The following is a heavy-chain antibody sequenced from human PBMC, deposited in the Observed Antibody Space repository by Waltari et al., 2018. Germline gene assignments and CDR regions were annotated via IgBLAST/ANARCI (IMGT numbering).Heavy chain of an antibody. D-gene: IGHD1-1*01. J-gene: IGHJ4*02. Sequence: EVQVVESGGGFIQTGESLRLSCVASGVTIGGTAMEWVRQSPGKGLQGIGRVRSKHNNFATVYAESMRGRYMVSRNASMNTAYLQIDNVTPDDTAVYYCTTGIVELESERAAFWGRGVLVTVTS. V-gene: IGHV3-73*01. CDR2: VRSKHNNFAT. CDR1: GVTIGGTA. CDR3: TTGIVELESERAAF.